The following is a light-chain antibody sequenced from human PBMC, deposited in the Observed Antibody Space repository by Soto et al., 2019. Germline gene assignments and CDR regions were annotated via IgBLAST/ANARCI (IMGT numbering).Light chain of an antibody. J-gene: IGKJ1*01. CDR1: ESVSRN. Sequence: EIVMTQSPATLSVSPGERATLSCRASESVSRNLAWYQQKPGQAPRLLIYGASSRATGIPDRFSGSGSGTDFTLTISRLEPGDFAVYYCQQYVTSPPGTFGQGTKVEIK. CDR3: QQYVTSPPGT. CDR2: GAS. V-gene: IGKV3-20*01.